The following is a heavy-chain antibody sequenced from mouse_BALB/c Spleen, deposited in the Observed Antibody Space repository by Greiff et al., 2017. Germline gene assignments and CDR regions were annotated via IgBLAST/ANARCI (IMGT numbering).Heavy chain of an antibody. J-gene: IGHJ2*01. D-gene: IGHD1-2*01. CDR2: IDPENGDT. V-gene: IGHV14-4*02. CDR3: NARTTATDY. Sequence: VQLKESGAELVRSGASVKLSCTASGFNIKDYYMHWVKQRPEQGLEWIGWIDPENGDTEYAPKFQGKATMTADTSSNTAYLQLSSLTSEDTAVYYCNARTTATDYWGQGTTLTVSS. CDR1: GFNIKDYY.